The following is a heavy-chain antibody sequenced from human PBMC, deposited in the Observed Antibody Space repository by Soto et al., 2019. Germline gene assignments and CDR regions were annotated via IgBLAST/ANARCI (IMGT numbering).Heavy chain of an antibody. CDR1: GLTFNSYA. CDR3: XXXLGLYCGGDCFDDFDV. Sequence: EVQLLESGGGLVQPGGSLRLSCAASGLTFNSYAMTWVRQAPGRGLEWVSGVDGSGFTSYHADSVKGRFTISRDNSKNTLSLPINGLTSAXTAVXXXXXXLGLYCGGDCFDDFDVWGQGAMVSVSS. CDR2: VDGSGFTS. D-gene: IGHD2-21*02. V-gene: IGHV3-23*01. J-gene: IGHJ3*01.